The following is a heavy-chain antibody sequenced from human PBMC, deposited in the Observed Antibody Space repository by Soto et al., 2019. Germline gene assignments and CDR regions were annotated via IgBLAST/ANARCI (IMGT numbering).Heavy chain of an antibody. CDR1: GGSISSGDYY. CDR3: ARVGGIVGATTHDY. CDR2: IYYSGST. J-gene: IGHJ4*02. Sequence: SXTLSLTCTVSGGSISSGDYYWSWIRQPPGKGLEWIGYIYYSGSTYYNPSLKSRVTISVDTSKNQFSLKLSSVTAADTAVYYCARVGGIVGATTHDYWGQGTLVTVSS. D-gene: IGHD1-26*01. V-gene: IGHV4-30-4*01.